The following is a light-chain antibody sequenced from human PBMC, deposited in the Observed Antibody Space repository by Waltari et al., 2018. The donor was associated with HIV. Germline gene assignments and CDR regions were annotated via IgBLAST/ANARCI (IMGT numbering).Light chain of an antibody. CDR3: SSHTSRSTLV. CDR2: DVS. CDR1: SSDVGGYNH. V-gene: IGLV2-14*03. J-gene: IGLJ2*01. Sequence: QSALTQPASVSGAPGPSTTISCTVTSSDVGGYNHVSWYQQHPGKAPKLITYDVSNRPSAVSNRFAGSTSGNTASLPTSALRAEDEADYYCSSHTSRSTLVSGGGTKLTVL.